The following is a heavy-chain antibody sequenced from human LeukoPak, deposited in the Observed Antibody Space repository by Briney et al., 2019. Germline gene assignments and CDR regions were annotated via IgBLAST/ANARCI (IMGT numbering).Heavy chain of an antibody. CDR1: GYTFTGYY. Sequence: ASVKVSSKASGYTFTGYYMHWVRQAPGQGLEWMGWINPNSGGTNYAQKFQGRVTMTRDTSISTAYMELSRLRSDDTAVYYCARFGTYYYGSGAVGYFDYWGQGTLVTVSS. CDR3: ARFGTYYYGSGAVGYFDY. CDR2: INPNSGGT. V-gene: IGHV1-2*02. J-gene: IGHJ4*02. D-gene: IGHD3-10*01.